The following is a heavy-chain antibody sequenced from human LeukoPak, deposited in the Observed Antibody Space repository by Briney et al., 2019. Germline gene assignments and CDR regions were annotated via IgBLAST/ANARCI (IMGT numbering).Heavy chain of an antibody. CDR2: TYYRTQWYS. J-gene: IGHJ4*02. V-gene: IGHV6-1*01. Sequence: SQSLSLTCAISGDRVASNSATWNWIRQSPSRGLQWLGRTYYRTQWYSDYAVSVQSRIIVNRDTSRNHFSLQLNSVTPEDTAVYYCARGSYGLGGFWDYYFDYWGQGALVTVSS. CDR3: ARGSYGLGGFWDYYFDY. CDR1: GDRVASNSAT. D-gene: IGHD3/OR15-3a*01.